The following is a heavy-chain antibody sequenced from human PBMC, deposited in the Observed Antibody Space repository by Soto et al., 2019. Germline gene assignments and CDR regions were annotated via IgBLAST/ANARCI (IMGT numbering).Heavy chain of an antibody. V-gene: IGHV4-39*07. D-gene: IGHD1-26*01. Sequence: SETLSLTCTVSGGSISSSSYYWGWIRQPPGKGLEWIGSIYYSGSTYYNPSLKSRVTISVDTSKNQFSLKLSSVTAADTAVYYCARDRWELTHYFDYWGQGTLVTVSS. CDR1: GGSISSSSYY. CDR2: IYYSGST. J-gene: IGHJ4*02. CDR3: ARDRWELTHYFDY.